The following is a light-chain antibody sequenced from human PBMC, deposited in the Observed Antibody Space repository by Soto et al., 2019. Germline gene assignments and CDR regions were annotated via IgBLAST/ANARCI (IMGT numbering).Light chain of an antibody. V-gene: IGKV1-5*03. J-gene: IGKJ1*01. CDR2: KAS. CDR3: QQYSTYLPT. Sequence: DIQMTQSPSTLSASVGDRVTITCRASQSISSWLAWYQQKPGKAPKLLIHKASTLESGVPSTFSGCGSGTEFTLTISSLQPDDFAAYYCQQYSTYLPTFGQGTKVEI. CDR1: QSISSW.